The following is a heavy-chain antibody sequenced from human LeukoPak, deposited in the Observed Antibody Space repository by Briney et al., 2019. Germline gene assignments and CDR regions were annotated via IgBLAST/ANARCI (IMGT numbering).Heavy chain of an antibody. J-gene: IGHJ6*03. CDR1: GGSISSGYY. V-gene: IGHV4-38-2*02. D-gene: IGHD4-11*01. CDR3: ARGGYSNGYYNYFMDV. CDR2: LYHSGST. Sequence: PSETLSLTCTVSGGSISSGYYWGWIRQPPGKGLEWIGSLYHSGSTYYNPSLKSRVTISVDTSKNQFSLKLTSVTAADTAVYYCARGGYSNGYYNYFMDVWGKGTTVTVSS.